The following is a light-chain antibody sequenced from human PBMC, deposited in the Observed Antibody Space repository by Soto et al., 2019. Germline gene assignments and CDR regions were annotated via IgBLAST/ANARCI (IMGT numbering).Light chain of an antibody. V-gene: IGLV2-14*01. Sequence: QSALTQPASVSGSPGQSITIYCNGTSSDVGGYNYVSWYQQHPGKAPKLMIYEVSNRPSGVSNRFSGSKSGNTASLTISGLQAEDEADYYCSSYTSSSTWVFGGGTKLTVL. CDR2: EVS. CDR1: SSDVGGYNY. J-gene: IGLJ3*02. CDR3: SSYTSSSTWV.